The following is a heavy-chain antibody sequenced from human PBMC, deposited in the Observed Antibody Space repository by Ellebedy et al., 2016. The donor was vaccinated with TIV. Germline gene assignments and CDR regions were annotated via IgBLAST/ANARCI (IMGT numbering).Heavy chain of an antibody. J-gene: IGHJ4*02. Sequence: GESLKISCAASGFTFSSYSMNWVRQAPGKGLEWVSSISSSSSYIYYVDSVKGRFTISRDNAKNSLYLQMNSLRAEDTAVYYCSRGGGPVTYWFDYWGQGTLVTVPS. V-gene: IGHV3-21*01. D-gene: IGHD4-17*01. CDR1: GFTFSSYS. CDR2: ISSSSSYI. CDR3: SRGGGPVTYWFDY.